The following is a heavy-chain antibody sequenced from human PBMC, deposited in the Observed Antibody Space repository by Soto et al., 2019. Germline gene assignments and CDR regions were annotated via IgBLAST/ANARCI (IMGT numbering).Heavy chain of an antibody. CDR1: GYTFTSYG. CDR3: AGGGDRATVTNPYYYYYMDV. Sequence: ASVKVSCKASGYTFTSYGISWVRQAPGQGLERMGWISAYNGNTNYAQKLQGRVTMTTDTSTSTAYMELRSLRSDDTAVYYCAGGGDRATVTNPYYYYYMDVWGKGTTVTVSS. J-gene: IGHJ6*03. D-gene: IGHD4-17*01. CDR2: ISAYNGNT. V-gene: IGHV1-18*01.